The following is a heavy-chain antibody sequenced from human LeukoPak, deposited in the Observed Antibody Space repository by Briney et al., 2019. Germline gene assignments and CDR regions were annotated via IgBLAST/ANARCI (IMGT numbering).Heavy chain of an antibody. D-gene: IGHD2-2*01. J-gene: IGHJ5*02. Sequence: GGSLRFSCVVSGFTFSTYGMHWVRQAPGKGLEWVAFISYDGVNKHYADSVKGRFTISRDNSKSTLYLQISSLRPEDTAVYYCAKDPRYCSSTHCSGAWGQGTLVTVSS. CDR2: ISYDGVNK. CDR3: AKDPRYCSSTHCSGA. V-gene: IGHV3-30*18. CDR1: GFTFSTYG.